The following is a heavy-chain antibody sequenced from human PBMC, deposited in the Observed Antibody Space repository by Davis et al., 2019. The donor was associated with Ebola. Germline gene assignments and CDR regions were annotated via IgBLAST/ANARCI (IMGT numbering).Heavy chain of an antibody. CDR1: GGSFSGYY. CDR3: ARSRGWLARNWFDP. CDR2: INHSGST. D-gene: IGHD6-19*01. V-gene: IGHV4-34*01. J-gene: IGHJ5*02. Sequence: MPSETLSLTCAVYGGSFSGYYWSWIRQPPGKGLEWIGEINHSGSTNYNPSLKSRVTISVDTSKNQFSLKLSSVTAADTAVYYCARSRGWLARNWFDPWGQGTLVTVSS.